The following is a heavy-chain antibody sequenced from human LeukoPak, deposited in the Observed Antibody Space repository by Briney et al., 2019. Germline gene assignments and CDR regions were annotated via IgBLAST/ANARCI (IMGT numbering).Heavy chain of an antibody. CDR3: ARAGKYRVY. CDR2: INPNSGDT. D-gene: IGHD6-6*01. CDR1: GYHFSEYY. J-gene: IGHJ4*02. Sequence: ASVKVSCTASGYHFSEYYLHWVRQAPGQGLEWLGWINPNSGDTNTAQNFQGRVTLTRDSSIDTAYMDLSRLTSDDTAMYYCARAGKYRVYWGQGSLVTVSS. V-gene: IGHV1-2*02.